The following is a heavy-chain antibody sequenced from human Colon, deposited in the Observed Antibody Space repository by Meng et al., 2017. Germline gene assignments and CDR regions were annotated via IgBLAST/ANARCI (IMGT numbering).Heavy chain of an antibody. V-gene: IGHV3-30*01. D-gene: IGHD4-23*01. CDR1: GFTFSSYA. CDR2: ISYDGSNK. Sequence: GESLKISCAASGFTFSSYAMHWVRQAPGKGLEWVAVISYDGSNKYYADSVKGRFTISRDNSKNTLYLQMNSLRAEDTAVYYCARSLRWGDWFDPWGQGTLVTVS. CDR3: ARSLRWGDWFDP. J-gene: IGHJ5*02.